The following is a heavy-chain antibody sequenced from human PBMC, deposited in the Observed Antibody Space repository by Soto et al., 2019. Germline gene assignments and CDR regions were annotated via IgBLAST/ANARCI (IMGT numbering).Heavy chain of an antibody. CDR3: ARAPSNCRRDSYTMDV. Sequence: EVQLVQSGGGLAQPGGSLRLSCAASGFTVNNNYMNWVRQAPGKGLEWVSVIYIGGSTYYAGSVKGRFTISRDNSKNTLYLQMDSLRAEETAIYYCARAPSNCRRDSYTMDVWGQGTTVTVSS. CDR2: IYIGGST. J-gene: IGHJ6*02. CDR1: GFTVNNNY. D-gene: IGHD2-21*02. V-gene: IGHV3-53*01.